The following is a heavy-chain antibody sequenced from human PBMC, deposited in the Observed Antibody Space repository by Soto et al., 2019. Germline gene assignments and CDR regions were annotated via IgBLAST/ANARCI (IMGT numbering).Heavy chain of an antibody. CDR1: GITFSSYE. D-gene: IGHD2-15*01. CDR3: ARDYVVVVAATLGYYYYGMDV. CDR2: ISSSGSTI. V-gene: IGHV3-48*03. J-gene: IGHJ6*02. Sequence: PGGSLRLSCAAAGITFSSYEMNWVRQAPGKGLEWVSYISSSGSTIYYADSVKGRFTISRDNAKNSLYLQMNSLRAEDTAVYYCARDYVVVVAATLGYYYYGMDVWGQGTTVTVSS.